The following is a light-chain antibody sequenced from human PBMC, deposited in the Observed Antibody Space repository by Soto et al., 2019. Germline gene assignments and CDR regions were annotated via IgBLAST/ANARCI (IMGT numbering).Light chain of an antibody. CDR3: QQYYSIPIT. CDR2: WAS. CDR1: QSVLYSPNNKSY. J-gene: IGKJ5*01. V-gene: IGKV4-1*01. Sequence: DIVMTQSPDSLAVSLGERATINCKSSQSVLYSPNNKSYLAWYQQKPGQPPKLLIYWASTRESGVPDRFGGSGSGTEFTLTITSLQAADVAVYYCQQYYSIPITFGQGTRLEIK.